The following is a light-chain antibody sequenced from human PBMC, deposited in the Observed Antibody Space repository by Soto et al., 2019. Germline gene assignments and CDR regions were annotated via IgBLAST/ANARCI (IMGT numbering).Light chain of an antibody. J-gene: IGKJ1*01. CDR1: QSLGRY. CDR3: QHYGRSRT. Sequence: EIVLTQSPGTLSFSPGESATLSCRSSQSLGRYLAWYQQKPGQAPRLLIYGASSGATGIPVRFSGSGSGTDFTLTIGRLEPEDFAVYYCQHYGRSRTFGQGTKVDIK. CDR2: GAS. V-gene: IGKV3-20*01.